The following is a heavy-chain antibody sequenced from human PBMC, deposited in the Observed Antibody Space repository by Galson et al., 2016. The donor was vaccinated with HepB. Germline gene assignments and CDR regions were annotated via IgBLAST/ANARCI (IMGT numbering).Heavy chain of an antibody. CDR2: ITWNSYNI. J-gene: IGHJ5*02. V-gene: IGHV3-9*01. D-gene: IGHD2-21*01. Sequence: SLRLSCAASGFTFDDYAMHWVRQVPGKGLQWVSGITWNSYNIDYADSVKGRFTISSDNARNSLYLQMNSLRPVDTAMYYCARDVGESYSSWFDAWGQGTLVTVSS. CDR1: GFTFDDYA. CDR3: ARDVGESYSSWFDA.